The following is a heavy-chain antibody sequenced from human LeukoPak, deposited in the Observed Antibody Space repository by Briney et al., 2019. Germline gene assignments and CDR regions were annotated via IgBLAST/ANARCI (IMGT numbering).Heavy chain of an antibody. V-gene: IGHV1-69*01. D-gene: IGHD6-19*01. CDR2: IIPIFGTA. Sequence: ASVKVSCKASGGTFSSYAISWVRQAPGQGLEWMGGIIPIFGTANCAQKFQGRVTITADESTSTAYMELSSLRSEDTAVYYCAREAGYSSGWYPDYWGQGTLVTVSS. CDR3: AREAGYSSGWYPDY. J-gene: IGHJ4*02. CDR1: GGTFSSYA.